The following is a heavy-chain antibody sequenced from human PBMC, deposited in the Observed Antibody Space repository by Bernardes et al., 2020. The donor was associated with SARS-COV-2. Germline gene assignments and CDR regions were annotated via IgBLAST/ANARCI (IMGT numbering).Heavy chain of an antibody. Sequence: SLRLSCPASGFTFSSSAMHWVRQAPCKGLEWVAVISYDGSNKYYADSVKGRFTISRDNSKNTLYLQMNSLRAEDTAVYYCARPSSGPKGFWGQGTLVTVSS. CDR2: ISYDGSNK. CDR1: GFTFSSSA. CDR3: ARPSSGPKGF. V-gene: IGHV3-30-3*01. J-gene: IGHJ4*02. D-gene: IGHD3-3*01.